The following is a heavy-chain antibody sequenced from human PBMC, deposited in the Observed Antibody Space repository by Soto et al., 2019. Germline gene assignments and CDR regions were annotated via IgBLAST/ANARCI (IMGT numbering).Heavy chain of an antibody. CDR2: IYWDDDK. V-gene: IGHV2-5*02. CDR3: AHRPSYCSGGSCSSGFDY. Sequence: QITLKESGPTLVKPTQTLTLTCTFSGFSLSTSGVGVGWIRQPPGKALEWLALIYWDDDKRYSPSLKSRLTITKATSKNQVVLTITNMDPVDTATYYCAHRPSYCSGGSCSSGFDYWGQGTLVTVSS. CDR1: GFSLSTSGVG. J-gene: IGHJ4*02. D-gene: IGHD2-15*01.